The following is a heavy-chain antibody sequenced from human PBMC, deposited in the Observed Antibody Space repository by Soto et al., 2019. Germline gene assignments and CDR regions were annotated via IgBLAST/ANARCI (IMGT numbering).Heavy chain of an antibody. D-gene: IGHD6-13*01. CDR2: IYPGDSDT. J-gene: IGHJ6*02. CDR1: GYSFTSYW. Sequence: GESLKISCKGSGYSFTSYWIGWVRQMPGKGLECMGIIYPGDSDTRYSPSFQGQVTISADKSISTAYLQWSSLKASDTAMYYCAXTAAAGKYYYGMDVWGQGTTVTVSS. V-gene: IGHV5-51*01. CDR3: AXTAAAGKYYYGMDV.